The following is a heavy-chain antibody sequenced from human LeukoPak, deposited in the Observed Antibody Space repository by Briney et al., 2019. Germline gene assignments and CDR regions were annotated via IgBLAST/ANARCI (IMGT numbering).Heavy chain of an antibody. D-gene: IGHD5-12*01. V-gene: IGHV3-21*01. CDR2: FSGRSNYI. J-gene: IGHJ4*02. CDR3: ARDRGEGYSGYDGFDY. Sequence: GGSLRLSCAASGFTFSSYAMSWVRQAPGKGLEWVSSFSGRSNYIYYADSVRGRFTISRDNAKNSLYLQMNSLRAEDTAMYYCARDRGEGYSGYDGFDYWGQGTLVTVSS. CDR1: GFTFSSYA.